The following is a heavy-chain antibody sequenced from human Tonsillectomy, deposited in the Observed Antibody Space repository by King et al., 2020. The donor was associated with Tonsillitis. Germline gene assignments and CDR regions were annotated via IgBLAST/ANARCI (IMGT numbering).Heavy chain of an antibody. J-gene: IGHJ6*02. Sequence: ITLKESGPTLVKPTQTLTLTCTFSGFSLNTSGVGVGWIRQPPGKALEWLALSYWDDDKRYSPSLKSRLTITKDTSKNQVVLTMTNMDPVDTATYYCARLRDISGWSNYGMDVWGQGTTVTVSS. CDR2: SYWDDDK. CDR1: GFSLNTSGVG. CDR3: ARLRDISGWSNYGMDV. D-gene: IGHD6-19*01. V-gene: IGHV2-5*02.